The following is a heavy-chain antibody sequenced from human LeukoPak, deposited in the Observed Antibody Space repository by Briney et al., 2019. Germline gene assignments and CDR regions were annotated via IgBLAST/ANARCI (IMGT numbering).Heavy chain of an antibody. CDR1: GYTFTGYY. J-gene: IGHJ4*02. CDR2: INPNSGGT. D-gene: IGHD2-2*01. V-gene: IGHV1-2*02. Sequence: GASVKVSCKASGYTFTGYYMHWVRQAPGQGLEWMGWINPNSGGTNYAQKFQGRVTMTRDTSISTAYMELSRLRSDDTAVYYCARVASPEYQLLSFDYWGQGTLVTVSS. CDR3: ARVASPEYQLLSFDY.